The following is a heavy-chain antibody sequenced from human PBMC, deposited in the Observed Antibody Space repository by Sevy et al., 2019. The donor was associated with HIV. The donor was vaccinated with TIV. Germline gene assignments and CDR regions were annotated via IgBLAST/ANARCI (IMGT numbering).Heavy chain of an antibody. CDR3: AHAGQVWNLCDF. D-gene: IGHD5-18*01. V-gene: IGHV2-5*01. CDR1: GFSLSTSGVG. J-gene: IGHJ4*02. CDR2: IYWNDDT. Sequence: SGPTLVNPTQTLTLTCTFSGFSLSTSGVGVGWIRQPPGKALEWLAVIYWNDDTRHNPSLKSGLTVTKDTSKNQVVLRMTNMDPVDTATYYCAHAGQVWNLCDFWGQGTLVTVSS.